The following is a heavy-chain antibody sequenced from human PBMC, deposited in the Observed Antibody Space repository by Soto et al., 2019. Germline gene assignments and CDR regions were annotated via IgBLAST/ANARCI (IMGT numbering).Heavy chain of an antibody. CDR3: ARTMVRGDTRRDYWYFDL. Sequence: GGSLRLSCAASGFTFSSYAMHWVRQAPGKGLEWVAVISYDGSNKYYADSVKGRFTISRDNSMNTLYLQMNSLIAEDTAVYYCARTMVRGDTRRDYWYFDLWGRGTLVTVSS. D-gene: IGHD3-10*01. CDR1: GFTFSSYA. J-gene: IGHJ2*01. V-gene: IGHV3-30-3*01. CDR2: ISYDGSNK.